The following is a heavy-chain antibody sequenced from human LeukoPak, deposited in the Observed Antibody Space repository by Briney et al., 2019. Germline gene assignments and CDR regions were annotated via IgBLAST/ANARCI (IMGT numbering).Heavy chain of an antibody. CDR3: ARTVVPAAIPLYYYYYMDV. V-gene: IGHV4-39*01. D-gene: IGHD2-2*02. CDR2: IYCSGST. J-gene: IGHJ6*03. Sequence: KPSETLSLTCTVSGGSISSSSYYWGWIRQPPGKGLEWIGSIYCSGSTYYNPSLKSRVTISVDTSKNQFSLKLSSVTAADTAVYYCARTVVPAAIPLYYYYYMDVWGKGTTVTVSS. CDR1: GGSISSSSYY.